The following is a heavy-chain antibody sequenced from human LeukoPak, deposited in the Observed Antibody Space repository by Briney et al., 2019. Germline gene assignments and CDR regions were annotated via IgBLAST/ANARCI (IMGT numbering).Heavy chain of an antibody. D-gene: IGHD1-26*01. J-gene: IGHJ4*02. V-gene: IGHV3-74*01. CDR3: AKRVVGATTVYYFDY. CDR1: GFTFSSYW. Sequence: GGSLRLSCAASGFTFSSYWMHWVRQAPGKGLVWVSRINSDGSSTSYADSVKGRFTISRDNAKNTLYLQMNSLRAEDTAVYYCAKRVVGATTVYYFDYWGQGTLVTVSS. CDR2: INSDGSST.